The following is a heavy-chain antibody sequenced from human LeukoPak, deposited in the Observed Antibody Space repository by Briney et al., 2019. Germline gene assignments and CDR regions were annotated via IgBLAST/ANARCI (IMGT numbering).Heavy chain of an antibody. J-gene: IGHJ4*02. Sequence: GGSLRLSCAASGFTISSYDMSWVRQAPGKGLEWVSGISGSGGSTYYADSVKGRFTISRDNSKNTLYLQMNSLRAEDTAVYYCARDDSSGYYGPAYGYFDCWGQGTLVTVSS. CDR2: ISGSGGST. D-gene: IGHD3-22*01. CDR1: GFTISSYD. V-gene: IGHV3-23*01. CDR3: ARDDSSGYYGPAYGYFDC.